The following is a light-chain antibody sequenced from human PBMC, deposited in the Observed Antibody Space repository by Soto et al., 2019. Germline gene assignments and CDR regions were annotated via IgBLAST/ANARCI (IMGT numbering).Light chain of an antibody. Sequence: QSVLTQPHSASGTPGQRVTISCSGSTSNIGSNTVNWYQQLPGTAPKLLIYSNNQRPSGVPDRFSGSKSGTSASLAISGLQSEYEADYYCAAWDDSLSGYVFGTGTKLTVL. CDR1: TSNIGSNT. CDR3: AAWDDSLSGYV. V-gene: IGLV1-44*01. J-gene: IGLJ1*01. CDR2: SNN.